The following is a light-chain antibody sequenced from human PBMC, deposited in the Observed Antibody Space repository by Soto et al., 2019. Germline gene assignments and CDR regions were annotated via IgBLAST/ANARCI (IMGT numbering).Light chain of an antibody. CDR3: HQYSNWPFT. Sequence: EIVLTQSPATLSLSPKEIATLSFRASQSVSSYLAWYQQKPGQAPRLLIYGASTRATGIPARFSGSGSGTQFILTITSLQSEDFAVYYCHQYSNWPFTFGQGTKVDI. CDR2: GAS. V-gene: IGKV3-15*01. CDR1: QSVSSY. J-gene: IGKJ3*01.